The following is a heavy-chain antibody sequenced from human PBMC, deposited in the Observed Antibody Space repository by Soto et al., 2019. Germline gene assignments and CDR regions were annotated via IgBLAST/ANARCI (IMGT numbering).Heavy chain of an antibody. D-gene: IGHD2-21*01. CDR2: INHLGSF. CDR1: GGSLSDYF. Sequence: PSETLSLTCVVSGGSLSDYFWSWIRQPPGMALEWIGEINHLGSFNYNPSLKSRVTMSVDTSKNQFSLTLNSVTAADTATYYCARGGISHWAYFYYMDVWGRGTTVTVSS. V-gene: IGHV4-34*01. J-gene: IGHJ6*03. CDR3: ARGGISHWAYFYYMDV.